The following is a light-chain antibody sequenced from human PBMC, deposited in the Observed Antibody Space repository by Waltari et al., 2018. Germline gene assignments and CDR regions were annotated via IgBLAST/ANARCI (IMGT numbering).Light chain of an antibody. CDR3: QQYYSTPLT. CDR2: WAS. Sequence: DIVMTQSPDALAASLGERATINCKSSQGVLYSSINKNYLAWYQQKPGQHPKLLIYWASTRESGVPDRFSGSGSGTDFTLTISSLQAEDVAVYYCQQYYSTPLTFGGGTKVEIK. CDR1: QGVLYSSINKNY. J-gene: IGKJ4*01. V-gene: IGKV4-1*01.